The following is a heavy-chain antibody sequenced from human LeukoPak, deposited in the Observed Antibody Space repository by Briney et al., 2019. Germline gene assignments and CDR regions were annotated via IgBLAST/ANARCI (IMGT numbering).Heavy chain of an antibody. Sequence: GGSLRLSCAASGFTFSSYAMSWVRQAPGKGLQWVSTITGTTHYADSVRGRFTISRENARNSLYLQMNSLRAEDTAVYYCARVLWFGGIYYFDYWGQGTLVTVSS. D-gene: IGHD3-10*01. CDR3: ARVLWFGGIYYFDY. J-gene: IGHJ4*02. CDR1: GFTFSSYA. V-gene: IGHV3-69-1*01. CDR2: ITGTT.